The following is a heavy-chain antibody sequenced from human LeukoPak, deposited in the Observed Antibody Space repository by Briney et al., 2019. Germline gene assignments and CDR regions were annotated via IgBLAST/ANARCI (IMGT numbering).Heavy chain of an antibody. J-gene: IGHJ3*02. V-gene: IGHV4-59*01. D-gene: IGHD3-10*01. CDR3: ARGFYYGSGTMGAFDI. CDR1: GGSISSYY. CDR2: MYYSGST. Sequence: PSETLSLTCTVSGGSISSYYWSWIRQPPGKGLEWIGYMYYSGSTNYNPSLKSRVTISVDTSKNQFSLKLSSVTAADTAVYYCARGFYYGSGTMGAFDIWGQGTMVTVSS.